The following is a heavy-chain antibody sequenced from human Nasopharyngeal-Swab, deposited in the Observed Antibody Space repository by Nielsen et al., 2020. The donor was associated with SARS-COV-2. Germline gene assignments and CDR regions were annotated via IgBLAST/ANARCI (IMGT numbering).Heavy chain of an antibody. Sequence: WIRQPPGKGLEWIGSIYYSGSTYYNPSLKSRATISVDTSKNQFSLKLSSVTAADTAVYYCARHALVTKDFDYWGQGTLVTVSS. CDR3: ARHALVTKDFDY. CDR2: IYYSGST. V-gene: IGHV4-39*01. J-gene: IGHJ4*02. D-gene: IGHD4-17*01.